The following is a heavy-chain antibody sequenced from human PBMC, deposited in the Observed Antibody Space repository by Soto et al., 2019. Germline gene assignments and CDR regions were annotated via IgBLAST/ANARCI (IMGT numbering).Heavy chain of an antibody. J-gene: IGHJ4*02. D-gene: IGHD6-13*01. CDR2: IIPIFGTA. CDR3: ARVFSLGIDYFDY. CDR1: GGTFSSYA. V-gene: IGHV1-69*13. Sequence: SVKVSCKASGGTFSSYAISWVRQAPGQGLEWMGGIIPIFGTANYAQKFQGRVTITADESTSTAYMELSSLRSEDTAVYYCARVFSLGIDYFDYWGQGTLVTVSS.